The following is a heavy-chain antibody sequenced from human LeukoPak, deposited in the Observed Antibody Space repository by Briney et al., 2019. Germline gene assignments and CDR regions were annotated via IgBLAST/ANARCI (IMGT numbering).Heavy chain of an antibody. Sequence: PGRSLRLSCAASGFIFSTYGMNWVRQAPGKGLGWVAVIWYNGNNKYYADSVKGRFTISRDNSKNTLYLQMDSLRAEDTAVYYCARLQHPTPNCYGMDVWGQGTTVTVSS. V-gene: IGHV3-33*03. CDR3: ARLQHPTPNCYGMDV. D-gene: IGHD2-15*01. CDR2: IWYNGNNK. J-gene: IGHJ6*02. CDR1: GFIFSTYG.